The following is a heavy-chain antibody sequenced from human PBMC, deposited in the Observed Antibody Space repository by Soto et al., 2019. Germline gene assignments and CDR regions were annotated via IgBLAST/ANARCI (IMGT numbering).Heavy chain of an antibody. V-gene: IGHV1-18*01. Sequence: GASVKVSCKASGYTFTSYGISWVRQAPGQGLEWMGWISAYNGNTNYAQKLQGRVTMTTDTSTSTAYMELRSLRSDDTAVYYCARSVFWSGYYYYYGMDVWGQGTTVTVSS. J-gene: IGHJ6*02. CDR1: GYTFTSYG. D-gene: IGHD3-3*01. CDR2: ISAYNGNT. CDR3: ARSVFWSGYYYYYGMDV.